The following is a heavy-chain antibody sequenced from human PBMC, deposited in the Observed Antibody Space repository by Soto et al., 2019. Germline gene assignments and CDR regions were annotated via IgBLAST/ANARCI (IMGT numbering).Heavy chain of an antibody. CDR2: IIPISGRT. CDR1: GGTFSSLG. Sequence: QVQLVQSGAEVKRPGSSGKVSCEASGGTFSSLGFTWVRQAPGQGLEWMGGIIPISGRTTFAPKFLGRVTITADESTRTTYMELTALTSDDTAIYYCATRGTQGRWLEFADYWGQGTLVTVSS. J-gene: IGHJ4*02. V-gene: IGHV1-69*01. D-gene: IGHD5-12*01. CDR3: ATRGTQGRWLEFADY.